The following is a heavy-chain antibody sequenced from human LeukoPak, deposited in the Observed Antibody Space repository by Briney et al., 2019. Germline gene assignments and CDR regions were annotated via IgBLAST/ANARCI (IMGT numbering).Heavy chain of an antibody. V-gene: IGHV3-33*01. CDR2: IWYEGSNE. CDR3: ARVLLFLRDSEAYYYDSSGYYYAFDY. J-gene: IGHJ4*02. D-gene: IGHD3-22*01. Sequence: GGSLRLSCAVSGFTLNNYGMHWVRQAPGKGLEWVSVIWYEGSNENYADAVRGRFTISRDTSKNTLYLQMSSLRAEDTAVYYCARVLLFLRDSEAYYYDSSGYYYAFDYWGQGTLVTVSS. CDR1: GFTLNNYG.